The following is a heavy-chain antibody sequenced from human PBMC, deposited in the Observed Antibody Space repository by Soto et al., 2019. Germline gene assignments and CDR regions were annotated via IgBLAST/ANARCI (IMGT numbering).Heavy chain of an antibody. CDR1: GGSISSGDNY. CDR2: ILYSGRA. V-gene: IGHV4-30-4*01. D-gene: IGHD3-10*01. Sequence: SETLSLTCSVSGGSISSGDNYWSWIRQPPGKGLERIGYILYSGRAHYNPSLRSRIAISVDTSKNQFSLTLNSVTAADTAVYYCARTSWFGELSFDYWGLGTLVTVSS. J-gene: IGHJ4*02. CDR3: ARTSWFGELSFDY.